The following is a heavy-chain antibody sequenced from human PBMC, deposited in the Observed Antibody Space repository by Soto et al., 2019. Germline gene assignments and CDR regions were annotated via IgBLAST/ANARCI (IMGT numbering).Heavy chain of an antibody. D-gene: IGHD2-2*01. V-gene: IGHV1-18*01. CDR1: GYTFTSYG. J-gene: IGHJ6*03. CDR2: ISAYNGNT. Sequence: ASVKVSCKASGYTFTSYGISWVRQAPGQGLEWMGWISAYNGNTNYAQKLQGRVTMTTDTSTSTAYMELRSLRSDDTAVYYCARGPLYCSSTSCSQNVGYYYYYMDVWGKGTTVTVSS. CDR3: ARGPLYCSSTSCSQNVGYYYYYMDV.